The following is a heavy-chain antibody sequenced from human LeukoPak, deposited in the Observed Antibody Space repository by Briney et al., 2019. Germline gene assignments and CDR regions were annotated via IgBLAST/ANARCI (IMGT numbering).Heavy chain of an antibody. CDR3: ARHLGTSSLTRYYYYMDV. V-gene: IGHV4-38-2*01. J-gene: IGHJ6*03. D-gene: IGHD3-3*02. CDR1: GYSISSGYY. CDR2: IYHSGST. Sequence: SETLSLTCAVSGYSISSGYYWGWIRQPPGKGLEWIGSIYHSGSTYYNPSLKSRVTISVDTSKNQFSLKLSSVTAADTAVYYCARHLGTSSLTRYYYYMDVWGKGTMVTVSS.